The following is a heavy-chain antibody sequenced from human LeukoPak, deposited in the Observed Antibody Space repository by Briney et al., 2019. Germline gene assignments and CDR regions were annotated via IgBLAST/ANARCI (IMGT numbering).Heavy chain of an antibody. CDR2: IKQNGNEK. CDR1: GFTFSSYW. V-gene: IGHV3-7*01. Sequence: GRSLRLSCTASGFTFSSYWMSWVRQAAGKGLEWVASIKQNGNEKHYVDSVKGRFIISRDNAENSVSLQMNSLRDEDTAIYYCARDGHYDILTGYFQDWGQGTLVTVSS. CDR3: ARDGHYDILTGYFQD. D-gene: IGHD3-9*01. J-gene: IGHJ1*01.